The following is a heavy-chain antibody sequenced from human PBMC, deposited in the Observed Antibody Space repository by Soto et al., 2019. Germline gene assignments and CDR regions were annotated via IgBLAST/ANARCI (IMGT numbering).Heavy chain of an antibody. CDR3: AAVLGYDILTGYYKFDY. J-gene: IGHJ4*02. CDR2: IVVGSGNT. D-gene: IGHD3-9*01. CDR1: GFTFTSSA. Sequence: ASVKVSCKASGFTFTSSAMQWVRQARGQRLEWIGWIVVGSGNTNYAQKFQERVTITRDMSTSTAYMELRSLRSEDTAVYYCAAVLGYDILTGYYKFDYWGQGALVTSPQ. V-gene: IGHV1-58*02.